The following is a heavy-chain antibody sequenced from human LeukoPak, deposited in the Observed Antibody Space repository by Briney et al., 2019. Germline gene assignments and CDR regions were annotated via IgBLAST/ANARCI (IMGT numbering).Heavy chain of an antibody. CDR2: IRQDGNEE. CDR1: GFTFSSYW. CDR3: VRRLGYYDSSGYYGDH. J-gene: IGHJ5*02. V-gene: IGHV3-7*01. Sequence: GRSLRLSCAASGFTFSSYWMSWVRQAPGKGLEWVANIRQDGNEEYYVESVEGRFTISRDNAKNSLFLQMSSLRAEDTAVYYCVRRLGYYDSSGYYGDHWGQGSLVTVSS. D-gene: IGHD3-22*01.